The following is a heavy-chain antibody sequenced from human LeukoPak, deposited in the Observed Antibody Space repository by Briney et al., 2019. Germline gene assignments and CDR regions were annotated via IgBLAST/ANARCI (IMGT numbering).Heavy chain of an antibody. CDR3: ARSDIVVVPAAPPNWFDP. Sequence: SETLSLTCAVSGDSISNRDYYWGWIRQPPGKGLEWIGSIYYSGSIFYNPSLKSRVTISDDTSKNQFSLKLSSVTGADTALYYCARSDIVVVPAAPPNWFDPWGQGTLVTVSS. CDR1: GDSISNRDYY. V-gene: IGHV4-39*01. D-gene: IGHD2-2*01. CDR2: IYYSGSI. J-gene: IGHJ5*02.